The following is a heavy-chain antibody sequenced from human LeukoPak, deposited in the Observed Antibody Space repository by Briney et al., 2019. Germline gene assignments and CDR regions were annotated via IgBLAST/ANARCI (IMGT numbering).Heavy chain of an antibody. CDR1: GFAFSSYA. CDR3: ARETRLAALAN. D-gene: IGHD6-13*01. Sequence: GRSLRLSCAASGFAFSSYAMHWVRQAPGKGLEWVAVISYDGSNKYYADSVKGRFTISRDNSKNTLYLQMNSLRAEETSVYYCARETRLAALANWGQGTLVTVSS. CDR2: ISYDGSNK. J-gene: IGHJ4*02. V-gene: IGHV3-30*04.